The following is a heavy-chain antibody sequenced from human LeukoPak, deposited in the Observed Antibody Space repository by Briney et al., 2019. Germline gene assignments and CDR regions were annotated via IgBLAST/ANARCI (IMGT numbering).Heavy chain of an antibody. CDR3: ARGNYYDSSGFGY. D-gene: IGHD3-22*01. CDR2: INHSGST. V-gene: IGHV4-34*01. J-gene: IGHJ4*02. Sequence: SETLSLTCAVYGGSFSGYYWSWIRQPPGKGLEWIGEINHSGSTNYNPSLKSRVTISVDTSKNQFSLKLSSVTAADTAVYYCARGNYYDSSGFGYWGQGTLVTVSS. CDR1: GGSFSGYY.